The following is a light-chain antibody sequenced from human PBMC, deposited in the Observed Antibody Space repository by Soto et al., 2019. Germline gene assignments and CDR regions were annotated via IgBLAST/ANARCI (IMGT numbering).Light chain of an antibody. Sequence: SYELTQPPSVSVAPGKTARITCGGNNIGSKRVHWYQQKPGQAPVLVIYYDSDRPSGIPERFSGCNSGNTATLTISRVEAGDEADYYCQVWDSSSDHRVFGGGTKLTVL. CDR3: QVWDSSSDHRV. CDR2: YDS. CDR1: NIGSKR. V-gene: IGLV3-21*04. J-gene: IGLJ2*01.